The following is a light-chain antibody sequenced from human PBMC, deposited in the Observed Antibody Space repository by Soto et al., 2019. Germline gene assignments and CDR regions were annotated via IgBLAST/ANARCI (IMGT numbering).Light chain of an antibody. V-gene: IGKV1-39*01. Sequence: DIQMTQSPSSLSASVGDSVTITCRASQSISNYLNWYQQKPGKAPRLLVYAASCLQSGVPSRFSISGSGTDFTLTISSRQPEDFATYYSQQSYSTPFTFGPGSKVDIK. CDR1: QSISNY. CDR2: AAS. CDR3: QQSYSTPFT. J-gene: IGKJ3*01.